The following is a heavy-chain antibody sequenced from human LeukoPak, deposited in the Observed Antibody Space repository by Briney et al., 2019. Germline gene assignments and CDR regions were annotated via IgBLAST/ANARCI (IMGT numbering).Heavy chain of an antibody. J-gene: IGHJ4*02. Sequence: ASVKVSCKASGYTFTSYYMHWVRQAPGQGLEWMGIINPSGGSTSYTQKFQGRVTMTRDTSTSTVYMELSSLRSEDTAVYYCAKDSRIPAGGTEPSDYWGQGTLVTVSS. V-gene: IGHV1-46*01. CDR3: AKDSRIPAGGTEPSDY. CDR1: GYTFTSYY. D-gene: IGHD6-13*01. CDR2: INPSGGST.